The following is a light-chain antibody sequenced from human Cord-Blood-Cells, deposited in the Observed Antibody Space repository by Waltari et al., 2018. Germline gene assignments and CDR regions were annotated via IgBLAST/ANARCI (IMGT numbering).Light chain of an antibody. Sequence: QSALTQPASVSGSPGHSITISCTGPSRDVGGYNYVSWYQQNPGKAPKLMIYEVSNRPSGVSNRFSGSKSGNTASLTISGLQAEDEADYYCSSYTSSSTLVFGGGTKLTVL. V-gene: IGLV2-14*01. CDR2: EVS. CDR3: SSYTSSSTLV. J-gene: IGLJ3*02. CDR1: SRDVGGYNY.